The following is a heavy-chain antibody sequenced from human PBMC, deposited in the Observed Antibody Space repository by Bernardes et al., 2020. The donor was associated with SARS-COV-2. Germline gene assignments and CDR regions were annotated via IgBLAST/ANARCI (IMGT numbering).Heavy chain of an antibody. J-gene: IGHJ6*02. CDR1: GYPFTGYY. CDR2: INPNSGGT. Sequence: ASVKVSCKASGYPFTGYYTHWVRQAPGQGLEWMGWINPNSGGTNYAQKFQGRVTMTRDTSISTAYMELSRLRSDDTAVYYCALPPTNYDRYGMDVWGQGTTVTVSS. D-gene: IGHD3-22*01. CDR3: ALPPTNYDRYGMDV. V-gene: IGHV1-2*02.